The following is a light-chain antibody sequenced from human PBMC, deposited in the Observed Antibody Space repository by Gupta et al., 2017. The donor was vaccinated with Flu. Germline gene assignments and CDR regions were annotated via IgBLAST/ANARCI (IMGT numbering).Light chain of an antibody. CDR2: RSK. CDR1: GSNIGTNH. Sequence: QSVLTQSPTASGTPGQEMSISCSGSGSNIGTNHVYWYYHVPGTAPQLLIYRSKKRPSGGPERFSGSKSGTSAAMAVSGLRAEDEGDYYCTARDDNVGSVLFGGGTMLTVL. V-gene: IGLV1-47*01. J-gene: IGLJ2*01. CDR3: TARDDNVGSVL.